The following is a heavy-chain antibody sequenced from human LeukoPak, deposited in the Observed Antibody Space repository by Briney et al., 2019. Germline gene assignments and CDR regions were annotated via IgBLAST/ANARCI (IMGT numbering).Heavy chain of an antibody. J-gene: IGHJ4*02. V-gene: IGHV3-30*04. D-gene: IGHD6-6*01. Sequence: PGGSLRLSCAASGFTFSSYAMSWVRQAPGKGLEWVAVLSYDGSNKYYTDSAKGRFTISRDNSKHTLYLQMNSLRAEDTAVYYCARDAQLGYFDYWGQGTLVTVSS. CDR3: ARDAQLGYFDY. CDR1: GFTFSSYA. CDR2: LSYDGSNK.